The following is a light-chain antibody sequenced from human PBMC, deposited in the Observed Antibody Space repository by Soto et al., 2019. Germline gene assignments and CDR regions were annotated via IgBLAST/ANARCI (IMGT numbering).Light chain of an antibody. CDR3: CSYAGSSTFVV. CDR1: ISDVGGYNY. J-gene: IGLJ2*01. V-gene: IGLV2-23*02. Sequence: QSVLTQPASVSGSPGQSITISCTGTISDVGGYNYVSWYQQHPGKAPKLMIYEVSKRPSGVSNRFSGSKSGNTASLTISGLQAEDEADYYCCSYAGSSTFVVFGGGTQLTVL. CDR2: EVS.